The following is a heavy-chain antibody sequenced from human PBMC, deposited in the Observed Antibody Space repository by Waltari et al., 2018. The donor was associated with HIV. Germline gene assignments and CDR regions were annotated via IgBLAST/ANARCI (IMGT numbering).Heavy chain of an antibody. CDR2: ISGSGGST. V-gene: IGHV3-23*01. J-gene: IGHJ6*02. D-gene: IGHD4-17*01. CDR3: AKILGHDYGDYGSHYYYYGMDV. Sequence: EVQLLESGGGLVQPGGSLRLSCAASGFTFSCYAMSWVRQAQGQGLEWVSAISGSGGSTYYADSVKGRFTISRDNSKNTLYLQMNSLRAEDTAVYYCAKILGHDYGDYGSHYYYYGMDVWGQGTTVTVSS. CDR1: GFTFSCYA.